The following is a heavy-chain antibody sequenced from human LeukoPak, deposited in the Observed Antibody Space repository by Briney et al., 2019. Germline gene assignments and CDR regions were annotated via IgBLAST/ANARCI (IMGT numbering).Heavy chain of an antibody. V-gene: IGHV3-15*01. CDR2: IKSKTDGGTT. CDR3: AKDGPYYDFWSGSYSDY. J-gene: IGHJ4*02. Sequence: GGSLRLSCAASGFTFSNAWMSWVRQAPGKGLEWVGRIKSKTDGGTTDYAAPVKGRFTISRDDSKNTLYLQMNSLKTEDTAVYYCAKDGPYYDFWSGSYSDYWGQGTLVTVSS. CDR1: GFTFSNAW. D-gene: IGHD3-3*01.